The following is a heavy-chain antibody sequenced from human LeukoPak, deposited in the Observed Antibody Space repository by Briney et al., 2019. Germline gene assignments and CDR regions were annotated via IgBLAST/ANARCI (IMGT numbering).Heavy chain of an antibody. D-gene: IGHD2-15*01. V-gene: IGHV4-59*01. CDR1: GGSISSYY. CDR3: ARGEYCSGGSCSWGPFLFDY. Sequence: SETLSLTCTVSGGSISSYYWSWIRQPPGKGLEWIGYIYYSGSTNYNPSLKSRVTISVDTSKNPFSLKLSSVTAADTAVYYCARGEYCSGGSCSWGPFLFDYWGQGTLVTVSS. CDR2: IYYSGST. J-gene: IGHJ4*02.